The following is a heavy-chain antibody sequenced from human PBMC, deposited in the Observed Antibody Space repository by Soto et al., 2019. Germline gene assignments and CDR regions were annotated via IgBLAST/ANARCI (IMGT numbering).Heavy chain of an antibody. CDR2: INHSEST. D-gene: IGHD2-15*01. V-gene: IGHV4-34*01. J-gene: IGHJ4*02. CDR3: ASTAGGAARTLLGDPTDY. Sequence: QVQLQQWGAGLLKPSETLSLTCAVYGGSFSGYYWSWIRQPPGKGLEWIGEINHSESTNYNPSLKSRVTISVDTSKNQFTLKLSSVTAADTAVYYCASTAGGAARTLLGDPTDYWRQGTLITVSS. CDR1: GGSFSGYY.